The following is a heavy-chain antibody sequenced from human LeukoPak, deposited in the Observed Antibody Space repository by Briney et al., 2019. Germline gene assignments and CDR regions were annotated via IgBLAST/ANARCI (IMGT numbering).Heavy chain of an antibody. CDR1: GGSISSSSYY. V-gene: IGHV4-39*01. CDR3: ARGWGYCSSTNCYGAFDI. D-gene: IGHD2-2*01. J-gene: IGHJ3*02. Sequence: SETLSLTCTVSGGSISSSSYYWGWIRQPPGKGLEWIGSIYYSGSTYYNPSLKSRVTISVDTSKNQFSLKLSSVTAADTALYYCARGWGYCSSTNCYGAFDIWGQGTMVTVSS. CDR2: IYYSGST.